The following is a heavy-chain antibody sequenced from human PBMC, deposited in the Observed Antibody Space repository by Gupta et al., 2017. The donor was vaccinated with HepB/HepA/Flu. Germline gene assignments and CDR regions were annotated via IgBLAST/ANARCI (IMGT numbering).Heavy chain of an antibody. J-gene: IGHJ6*02. V-gene: IGHV5-51*01. CDR2: IYPGDSDT. Sequence: QLVQSGPEVKKPGESLKISCKGSGYSFSKYWIGWVRQMPGKGLEWMGIIYPGDSDTRYSPSFQGQVTISVDKSINTAYLQWSTLKASDTAIYYCARHSRDGEVLLWFGGRDYGMDVWGQGTTVTVSS. D-gene: IGHD3-10*01. CDR3: ARHSRDGEVLLWFGGRDYGMDV. CDR1: GYSFSKYW.